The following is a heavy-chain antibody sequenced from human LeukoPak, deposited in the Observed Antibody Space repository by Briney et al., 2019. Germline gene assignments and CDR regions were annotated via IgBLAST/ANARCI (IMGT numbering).Heavy chain of an antibody. CDR1: GFTFSSYS. CDR2: ISSSSSYI. Sequence: GGSLRLSCAASGFTFSSYSMNWVRQAPGKGLEWVSSISSSSSYIYYADSVKGRFTISRDSSKNSLYLQMNSLRAEDTAVYYCARGYSSSSSYYFDYWGQGTLVTVSS. J-gene: IGHJ4*02. D-gene: IGHD6-6*01. CDR3: ARGYSSSSSYYFDY. V-gene: IGHV3-21*01.